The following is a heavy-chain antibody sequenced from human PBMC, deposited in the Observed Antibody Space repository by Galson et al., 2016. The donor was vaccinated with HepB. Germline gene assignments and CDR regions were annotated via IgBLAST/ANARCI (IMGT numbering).Heavy chain of an antibody. CDR3: ARVRDGYNHYYYYGTDV. V-gene: IGHV1-69*13. Sequence: SVKVSCKASGGTFTSYAISWVRQAPGQGLEWMGGIIPIFGTSNYAQKFQGRVTITADESTSTAYMELSSLRFEDTAVYYCARVRDGYNHYYYYGTDVWGQVTTVTVSS. CDR2: IIPIFGTS. D-gene: IGHD5-24*01. CDR1: GGTFTSYA. J-gene: IGHJ6*02.